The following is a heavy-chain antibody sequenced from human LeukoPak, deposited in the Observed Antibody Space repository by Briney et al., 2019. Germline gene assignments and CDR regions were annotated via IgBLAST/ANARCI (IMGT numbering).Heavy chain of an antibody. CDR1: GFIFNNYA. Sequence: GGSLRLSCAAFGFIFNNYAMSWVRQAPGKGLEWVSAISESGGETYHADSVKGRFTISIDTSKSTLYLQLNSLRGEDTAIYYCAKGIDSTGYYPFAYWGQGTLVSVSS. J-gene: IGHJ4*02. CDR2: ISESGGET. D-gene: IGHD3-22*01. CDR3: AKGIDSTGYYPFAY. V-gene: IGHV3-23*01.